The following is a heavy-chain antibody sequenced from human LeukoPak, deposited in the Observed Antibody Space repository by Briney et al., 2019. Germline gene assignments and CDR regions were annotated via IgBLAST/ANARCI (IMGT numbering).Heavy chain of an antibody. CDR2: IRFDGSDK. J-gene: IGHJ4*02. Sequence: GGSLRLSCAASGFTFSRYGMHWVRQAPGKGLEWVAFIRFDGSDKYHADSVKGRFTISRDNSKNTVYLQMNSLRVEGTAVYYCAKIGAVAGHFDYWGQGTLVTVSS. V-gene: IGHV3-30*02. CDR3: AKIGAVAGHFDY. D-gene: IGHD6-19*01. CDR1: GFTFSRYG.